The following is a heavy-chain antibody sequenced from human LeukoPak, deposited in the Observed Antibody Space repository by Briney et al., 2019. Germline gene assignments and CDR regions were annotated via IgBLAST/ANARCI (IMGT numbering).Heavy chain of an antibody. CDR3: ARDEYGSGRSGDY. J-gene: IGHJ4*02. V-gene: IGHV3-21*01. Sequence: PGGSLRLSCAASGFTFSSYSMNWVRQAPGKGLEWVSSISSSSSYIYYADSVKGRFTISRDNAKNSLYLQMNSLRAEDTAVYYCARDEYGSGRSGDYWGQGTLVTVSS. D-gene: IGHD3-10*01. CDR1: GFTFSSYS. CDR2: ISSSSSYI.